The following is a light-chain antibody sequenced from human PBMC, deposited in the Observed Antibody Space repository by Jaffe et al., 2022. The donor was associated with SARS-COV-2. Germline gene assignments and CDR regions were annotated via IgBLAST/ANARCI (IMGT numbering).Light chain of an antibody. CDR2: EVS. CDR3: SSFTSSTTYV. Sequence: QSALTQPPSVSGSPGQSVTISCTGTSSDVGGYDRVSWYQQPPGAAPKLIIYEVSNRPSGVPDRFSGSKSGNTASLTISGLQAEDEADYYCSSFTSSTTYVFGTGTKVTVL. CDR1: SSDVGGYDR. J-gene: IGLJ1*01. V-gene: IGLV2-18*02.